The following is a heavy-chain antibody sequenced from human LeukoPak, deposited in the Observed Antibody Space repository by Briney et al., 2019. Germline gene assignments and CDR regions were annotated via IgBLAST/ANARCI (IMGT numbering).Heavy chain of an antibody. V-gene: IGHV4-4*02. J-gene: IGHJ4*02. CDR3: ARDRYGGNTEGGRSSYYFDY. CDR2: IYHSGST. D-gene: IGHD4-23*01. CDR1: GGSISSSNW. Sequence: SETLSLTCAVSGGSISSSNWWSWVRQPPGKGLEWIGEIYHSGSTNYNPSLKSRVTISVDKSKNQFSLKLSSVTAADTAMYYCARDRYGGNTEGGRSSYYFDYWGQGTLVTVSS.